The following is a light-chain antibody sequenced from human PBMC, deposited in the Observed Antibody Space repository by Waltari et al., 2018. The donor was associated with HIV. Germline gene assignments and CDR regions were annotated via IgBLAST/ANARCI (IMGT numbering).Light chain of an antibody. Sequence: QSALTQPASVSGSPGQSITISCTGTSSDVGGYNYVSWYQQHPGKAPKVMIYDFSNRPSAVSNRFSGSKSGNTASLTISGLQAEDEADYYCSSYTSSSSWVFGGGTKLTVL. CDR3: SSYTSSSSWV. CDR1: SSDVGGYNY. CDR2: DFS. J-gene: IGLJ3*02. V-gene: IGLV2-14*03.